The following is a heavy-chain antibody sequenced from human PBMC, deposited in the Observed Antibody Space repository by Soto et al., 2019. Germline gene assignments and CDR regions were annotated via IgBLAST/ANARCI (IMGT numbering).Heavy chain of an antibody. CDR3: ARDFDYYDSSGYYYVDDY. Sequence: ASVKVSCKASGYTFTSYGINWVRQAPGQGLEWMGWISAYNGNTNYAQKLQGRVTMTTDTSTSTAYMELRSLRSDDTAVYYCARDFDYYDSSGYYYVDDYWGQGTLVTVSS. D-gene: IGHD3-22*01. J-gene: IGHJ4*02. CDR2: ISAYNGNT. CDR1: GYTFTSYG. V-gene: IGHV1-18*01.